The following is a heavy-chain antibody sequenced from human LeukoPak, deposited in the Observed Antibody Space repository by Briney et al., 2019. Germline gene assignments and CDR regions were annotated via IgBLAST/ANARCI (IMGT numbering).Heavy chain of an antibody. V-gene: IGHV4-31*03. CDR2: IYYSGST. D-gene: IGHD3-10*01. J-gene: IGHJ6*02. CDR1: GGSISSGGYY. Sequence: SETLSLTCTVSGGSISSGGYYWSWIRQHPGKGLEWIGYIYYSGSTYYNPSLKSRVTISVDTSKNQFSLKLSSVTAADTAVYYCARGGGSGSGSYYYGMDVWGQGTTVTVSS. CDR3: ARGGGSGSGSYYYGMDV.